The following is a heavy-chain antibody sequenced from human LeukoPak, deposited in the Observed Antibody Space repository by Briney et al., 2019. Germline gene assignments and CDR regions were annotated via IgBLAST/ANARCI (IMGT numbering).Heavy chain of an antibody. CDR2: INPNSGGT. V-gene: IGHV1-2*02. CDR1: VYTFTVYY. J-gene: IGHJ4*02. D-gene: IGHD3-22*01. CDR3: ERGVTLTYYDSRGYLDY. Sequence: VASVKLSCKASVYTFTVYYMHWVRQAPGQGLEWMGWINPNSGGTNYAQKFQGRVTMTRDMSTTTVYMELSSLTSEDTAVYYCERGVTLTYYDSRGYLDYWGQGTQVTVSS.